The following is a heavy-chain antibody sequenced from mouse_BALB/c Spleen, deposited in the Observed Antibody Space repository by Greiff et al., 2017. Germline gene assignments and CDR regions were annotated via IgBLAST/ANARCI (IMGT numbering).Heavy chain of an antibody. D-gene: IGHD2-2*01. J-gene: IGHJ4*01. CDR2: IDPYNGGT. CDR1: GYTFTSYY. Sequence: EVQLQQSGPELVKPGASVRISCKASGYTFTSYYIHWVKQRPGQGLEWIGYIDPYNGGTSYNQKFKGKATLTVDKSSSTAFMHLNSLTSEDSAVYYCARGYEGAMDYWGQGTSVTVSS. CDR3: ARGYEGAMDY. V-gene: IGHV1S135*01.